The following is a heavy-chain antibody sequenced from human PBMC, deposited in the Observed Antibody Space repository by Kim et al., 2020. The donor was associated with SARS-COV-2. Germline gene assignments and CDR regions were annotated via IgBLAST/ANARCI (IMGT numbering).Heavy chain of an antibody. D-gene: IGHD3-10*01. CDR3: ASDVVLWFGEQGDYFDY. CDR2: IYHSGST. CDR1: GGSISSSNW. V-gene: IGHV4-4*02. J-gene: IGHJ4*02. Sequence: SETLSLTCAVSGGSISSSNWWSWVRQPPGKRLEGIGEIYHSGSTNYNPSLKSRVTISVDKSKNQFSLKLCSVTAADTAVYYCASDVVLWFGEQGDYFDYWGQGTLVTVSS.